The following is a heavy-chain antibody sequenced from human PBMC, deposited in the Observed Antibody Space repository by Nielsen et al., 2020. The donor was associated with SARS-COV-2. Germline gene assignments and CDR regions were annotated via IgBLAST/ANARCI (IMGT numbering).Heavy chain of an antibody. Sequence: GGSLRLSCAASGFTFSSYGMHWVRQAPGKGLEWVSYISSSGSTIYYADSVKGRFTISRDNAKNSLYLQMNSLRAEDTAVYYCARDWTAAAGYYYYGMDVWGQGTTVTVSS. CDR3: ARDWTAAAGYYYYGMDV. J-gene: IGHJ6*02. V-gene: IGHV3-48*04. CDR1: GFTFSSYG. CDR2: ISSSGSTI. D-gene: IGHD6-13*01.